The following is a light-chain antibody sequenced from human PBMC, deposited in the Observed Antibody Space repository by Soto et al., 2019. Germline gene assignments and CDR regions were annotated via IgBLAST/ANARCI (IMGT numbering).Light chain of an antibody. CDR1: QSVSSN. Sequence: EIVMTQSAAILSVSPGERATLSFRASQSVSSNLAWYQQKPGQAPRLLIYGASTRATGIPARFSGSGSGTELTLTISSLQSEDFAVYYCQQYNNWPPWTFGQGTKVEIK. CDR3: QQYNNWPPWT. V-gene: IGKV3-15*01. CDR2: GAS. J-gene: IGKJ1*01.